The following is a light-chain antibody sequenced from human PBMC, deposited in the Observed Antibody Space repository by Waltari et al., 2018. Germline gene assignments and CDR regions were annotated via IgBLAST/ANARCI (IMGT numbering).Light chain of an antibody. V-gene: IGLV2-14*02. J-gene: IGLJ3*02. CDR3: SSYTSSHTWV. Sequence: QSALTQPASVSGSPGQSITISCTGTSSDVGSYNLVSWYRKHPGKAPKLLIYEVSKRPSGVSNRFSGSKSGNAASLTISGLQAEDEADYYCSSYTSSHTWVFGGGTKVTVL. CDR2: EVS. CDR1: SSDVGSYNL.